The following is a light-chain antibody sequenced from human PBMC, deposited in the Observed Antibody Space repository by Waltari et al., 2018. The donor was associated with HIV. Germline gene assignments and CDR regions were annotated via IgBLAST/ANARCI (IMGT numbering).Light chain of an antibody. Sequence: QSALTQPPSASGSPGQSVTISCTGTSSDVGGYNYVAWYQHHPGKAPKLMIYEVSKRPSVVPDRFSCSKSGNTASLTVSGLQAEDEADYYCSSYAGSNNFVVFGGGTKLTVL. CDR3: SSYAGSNNFVV. CDR2: EVS. V-gene: IGLV2-8*01. J-gene: IGLJ2*01. CDR1: SSDVGGYNY.